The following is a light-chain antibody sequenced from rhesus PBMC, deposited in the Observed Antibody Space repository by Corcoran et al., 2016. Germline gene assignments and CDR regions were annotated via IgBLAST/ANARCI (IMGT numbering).Light chain of an antibody. CDR3: QQYYSYPYR. V-gene: IGKV1-46*01. CDR1: QSFSRS. CDR2: SAS. J-gene: IGKJ2*01. Sequence: DIQMTQSPSSLSASVGDTVTITCRASQSFSRSLAWYQQKPGKAPKLLMYSASCLQSGVPSRLSGSKAGTDFTLTISSLQPEDIASYYCQQYYSYPYRFGQGTKVEIK.